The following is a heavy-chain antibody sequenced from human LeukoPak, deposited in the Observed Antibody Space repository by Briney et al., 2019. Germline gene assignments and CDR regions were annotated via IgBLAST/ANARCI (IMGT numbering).Heavy chain of an antibody. J-gene: IGHJ4*02. Sequence: PGGSLRLSRAASGFTFSSYAMSWVRQAPGKGLEWVSYISSSGSTIYYADSVKGRFTISRDNAKNSLYLQMNSLRAEDTAVYYCARTPPRGAEYWGQGTLVTVSS. CDR2: ISSSGSTI. CDR1: GFTFSSYA. V-gene: IGHV3-48*04. CDR3: ARTPPRGAEY. D-gene: IGHD2-15*01.